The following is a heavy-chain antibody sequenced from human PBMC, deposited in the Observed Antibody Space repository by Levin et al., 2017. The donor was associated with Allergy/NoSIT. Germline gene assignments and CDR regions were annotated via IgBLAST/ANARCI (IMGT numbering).Heavy chain of an antibody. CDR1: GGSISSSSYY. Sequence: SQTLSLTCTVSGGSISSSSYYWGWIRQPPGKGLEWIGSIYYSGSTYYNPSLKSRVTISVDTSKNQFSLKLSSVTAADTAVYYCARHARVLTAGTGWFDPWGQGTLVTVSS. CDR3: ARHARVLTAGTGWFDP. J-gene: IGHJ5*02. CDR2: IYYSGST. V-gene: IGHV4-39*01. D-gene: IGHD6-19*01.